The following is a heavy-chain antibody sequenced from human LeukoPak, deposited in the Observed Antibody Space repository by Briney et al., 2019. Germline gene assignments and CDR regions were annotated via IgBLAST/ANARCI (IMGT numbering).Heavy chain of an antibody. V-gene: IGHV3-20*04. CDR3: ARDNYYFDY. CDR2: INWNGGST. D-gene: IGHD1-20*01. Sequence: PGGSLRLSCAASGFTFSRYGMHWVRQAPGKGLEWVSGINWNGGSTGYADSVKGRFTISRDNAKNSLYLQMNSLRTEDTAVYYCARDNYYFDYWGQGTLVTVSS. J-gene: IGHJ4*02. CDR1: GFTFSRYG.